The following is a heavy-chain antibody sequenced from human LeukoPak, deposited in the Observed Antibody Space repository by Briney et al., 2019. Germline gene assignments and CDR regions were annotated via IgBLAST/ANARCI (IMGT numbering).Heavy chain of an antibody. CDR1: GYTFTGYC. J-gene: IGHJ5*02. CDR2: INPNSGGT. CDR3: ARDRRAAINWFDP. Sequence: ASVKVSCKASGYTFTGYCMHWVRQAPGQGLEWMGWINPNSGGTNYAQKFQGRVTMTRDTSISTAYMELSRLRSDDTAVYYCARDRRAAINWFDPWGQGTLVTVSS. V-gene: IGHV1-2*02. D-gene: IGHD2-2*02.